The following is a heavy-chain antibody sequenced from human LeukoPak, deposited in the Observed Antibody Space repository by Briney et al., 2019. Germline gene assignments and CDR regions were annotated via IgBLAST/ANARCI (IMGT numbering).Heavy chain of an antibody. D-gene: IGHD3-22*01. Sequence: GGSLRLSCAASGFTFSSYAMSWVRQAPRKGLEWVSAISGSGGSTYYADSVKGRFTISRDNSKNTLYLQMNSLRAEDTAVYYCARVSGYVYYYYYYMDVWGKGTTVTVSS. CDR2: ISGSGGST. CDR3: ARVSGYVYYYYYYMDV. CDR1: GFTFSSYA. J-gene: IGHJ6*03. V-gene: IGHV3-23*01.